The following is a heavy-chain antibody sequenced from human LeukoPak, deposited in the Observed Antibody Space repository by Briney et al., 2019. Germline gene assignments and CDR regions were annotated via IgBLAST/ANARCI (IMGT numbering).Heavy chain of an antibody. J-gene: IGHJ4*02. V-gene: IGHV5-51*01. CDR3: ARLQSLGTAAGTIDY. CDR1: GYSFNTYW. Sequence: GESLKISCKGSGYSFNTYWIGWVRQMPGKGLEWMGIIYPGDSDTRYSPSFQGRVTISADESINAAYLQWSSLKASDTAMYYCARLQSLGTAAGTIDYWGQGTLVTVSS. CDR2: IYPGDSDT. D-gene: IGHD6-13*01.